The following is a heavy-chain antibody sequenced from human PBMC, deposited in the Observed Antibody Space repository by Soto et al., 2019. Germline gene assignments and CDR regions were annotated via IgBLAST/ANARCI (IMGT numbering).Heavy chain of an antibody. D-gene: IGHD2-8*01. CDR3: ARGGISMAWNYYYYGMDV. CDR2: IIPTGST. J-gene: IGHJ6*02. V-gene: IGHV4-34*01. Sequence: QVQLHQRGAGLLKPSETLSLTCAVSGASVSGQYWSWIRQPPGKGLEWVGEIIPTGSTTYNPSLKSRLSFSLDTSKNHFYLNLTSGSVADTAVYYCARGGISMAWNYYYYGMDVWGQGTTVTVSS. CDR1: GASVSGQY.